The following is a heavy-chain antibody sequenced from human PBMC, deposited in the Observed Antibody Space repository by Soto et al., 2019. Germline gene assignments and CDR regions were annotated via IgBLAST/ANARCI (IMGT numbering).Heavy chain of an antibody. CDR3: ARGALWFGESYADY. CDR2: IYYSGST. CDR1: GGSISSGGYY. J-gene: IGHJ4*02. V-gene: IGHV4-31*03. Sequence: QVQLQESGPGLVKPSQTLSLTCTVSGGSISSGGYYWSWIRQHPGKGLEWIGYIYYSGSTYYNPSLKSRVTISVDTSKNQFSLKLSSVTAADTAVYFCARGALWFGESYADYWGQGTLVTVSS. D-gene: IGHD3-10*01.